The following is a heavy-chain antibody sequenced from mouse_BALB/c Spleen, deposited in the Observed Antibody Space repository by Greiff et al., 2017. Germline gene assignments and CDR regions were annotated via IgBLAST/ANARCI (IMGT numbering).Heavy chain of an antibody. CDR1: GFNIKDTY. CDR3: ARERYGNYMDY. Sequence: VQLQQSGAELVKPGASVKLSCTASGFNIKDTYMHWVKQRPEQGLEWIGRIDPANGNTKYDPKFQGKATITADTSSNTAYLQLSSLTSEDTAVYYCARERYGNYMDYWGQGTSVTVSS. V-gene: IGHV14-3*02. D-gene: IGHD2-10*02. CDR2: IDPANGNT. J-gene: IGHJ4*01.